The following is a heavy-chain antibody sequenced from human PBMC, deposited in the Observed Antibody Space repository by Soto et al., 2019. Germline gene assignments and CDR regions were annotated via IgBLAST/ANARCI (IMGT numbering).Heavy chain of an antibody. J-gene: IGHJ3*02. Sequence: GASVKVSCKASGYTFTGYYMHWVRQAPGQGLEWMGWINPNSGDTNYAQKFQGWVTMTRDTSISTAYMELSRLRSDDTAVYYCARRVSSYAFDIWGQGTMVTVSS. CDR2: INPNSGDT. CDR3: ARRVSSYAFDI. D-gene: IGHD6-6*01. CDR1: GYTFTGYY. V-gene: IGHV1-2*04.